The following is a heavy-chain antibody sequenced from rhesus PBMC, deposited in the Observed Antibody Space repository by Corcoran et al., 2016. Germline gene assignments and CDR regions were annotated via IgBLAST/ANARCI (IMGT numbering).Heavy chain of an antibody. CDR3: AINLNLSNYYFDY. J-gene: IGHJ4*01. Sequence: QVQLQESGPGLVKPSETLSLTCAVSGGSISSNYWSWIRQPPGKGLEWICRIYGSGGSTYSNPPLTSRVPISTDSSKNQFSMEPSSGTAADTAVYYCAINLNLSNYYFDYWGQGVLVTVSS. CDR1: GGSISSNY. D-gene: IGHD3-22*01. V-gene: IGHV4-147*01. CDR2: IYGSGGST.